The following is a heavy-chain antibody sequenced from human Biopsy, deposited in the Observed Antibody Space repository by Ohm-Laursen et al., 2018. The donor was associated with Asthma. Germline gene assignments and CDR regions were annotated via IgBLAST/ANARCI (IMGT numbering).Heavy chain of an antibody. CDR2: IYYSGST. J-gene: IGHJ4*02. Sequence: TLSLTCTVSGGSITSGGYYWTWIRQHPGKGLEWIGFIYYSGSTYYNPSLKSRVGISIDTSKNQFSLKLSSVTAADTAVYYCARAQDYYDSRGYYRSFDYWGQGTLVTVSS. CDR1: GGSITSGGYY. CDR3: ARAQDYYDSRGYYRSFDY. V-gene: IGHV4-31*03. D-gene: IGHD3-22*01.